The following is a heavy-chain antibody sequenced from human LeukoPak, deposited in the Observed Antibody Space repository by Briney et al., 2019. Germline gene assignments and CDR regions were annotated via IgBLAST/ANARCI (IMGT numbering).Heavy chain of an antibody. D-gene: IGHD5-18*01. CDR1: GYSFTSNW. V-gene: IGHV5-51*01. J-gene: IGHJ4*02. Sequence: GESLKISCEGSGYSFTSNWIGCVRQMPGKGLEWMGIIYPGDSDTRYSPSFQGQVTISVDKSISTAYLQWSSLKASDTAIYYCAKQGNRYSYGPLSEVYYFDYWGQGTLVTVSS. CDR2: IYPGDSDT. CDR3: AKQGNRYSYGPLSEVYYFDY.